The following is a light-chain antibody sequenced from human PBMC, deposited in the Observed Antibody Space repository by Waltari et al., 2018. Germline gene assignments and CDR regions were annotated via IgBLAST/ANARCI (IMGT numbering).Light chain of an antibody. J-gene: IGKJ1*01. CDR2: GAS. CDR1: QSVSSSY. CDR3: QQYGSSPWT. Sequence: RSSQSVSSSYLAWYQQKPGQAPRLLIYGASSWATGIPDRFSGSGSGTDFTLTISRLEPEDFAVYYCQQYGSSPWTFGQGTKVEIK. V-gene: IGKV3-20*01.